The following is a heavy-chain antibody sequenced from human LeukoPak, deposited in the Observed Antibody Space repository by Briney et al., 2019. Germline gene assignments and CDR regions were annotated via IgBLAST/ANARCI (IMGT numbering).Heavy chain of an antibody. J-gene: IGHJ6*03. CDR3: ARVSGGYYYYMGV. Sequence: SETLSLTCTVSGGSISSGDYYWSWIRQPPGKGLEWIGYIYYSGSTYYNPSLKSRVTISVDTSKNQFSLKLSSVTAADTAVYYCARVSGGYYYYMGVWGKGTTVTVSS. D-gene: IGHD4-23*01. CDR1: GGSISSGDYY. CDR2: IYYSGST. V-gene: IGHV4-30-4*08.